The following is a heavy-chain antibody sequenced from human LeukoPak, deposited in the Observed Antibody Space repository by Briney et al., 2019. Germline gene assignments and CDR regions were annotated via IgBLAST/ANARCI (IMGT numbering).Heavy chain of an antibody. D-gene: IGHD3-10*01. Sequence: SETLSLTCTVSGGSISSGDYYWSWIRQPPGKGLEWIGYIYYSGSTYYNPSLKSRVTISVDTSKNQFSLKLSSVTAADTAVYYCARMPPKGWFGEFIWFDPWGQGTLVTVSS. CDR2: IYYSGST. CDR3: ARMPPKGWFGEFIWFDP. V-gene: IGHV4-30-4*08. CDR1: GGSISSGDYY. J-gene: IGHJ5*02.